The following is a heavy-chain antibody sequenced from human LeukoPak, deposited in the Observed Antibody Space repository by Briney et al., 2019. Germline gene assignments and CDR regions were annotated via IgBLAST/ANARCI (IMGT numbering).Heavy chain of an antibody. Sequence: GGSLRLSCAASGFTFSSYAMSWVRQAPGKGLEWVSAISGSGGSTYYADSVKGRFTISRDNSKNTLYLQMNSLRAEDTAVYYCARDLGGDYGGIFDYWGQGTLVTVSS. CDR3: ARDLGGDYGGIFDY. D-gene: IGHD2-21*02. CDR2: ISGSGGST. CDR1: GFTFSSYA. V-gene: IGHV3-23*01. J-gene: IGHJ4*02.